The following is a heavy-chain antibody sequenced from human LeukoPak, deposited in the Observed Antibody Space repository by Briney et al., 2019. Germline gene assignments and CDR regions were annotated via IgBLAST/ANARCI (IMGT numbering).Heavy chain of an antibody. CDR1: GYTFTGYY. D-gene: IGHD2-2*01. Sequence: ASVKVSCKASGYTFTGYYMHWVRQAPGQGLEWMGWINPNSGGTNYAQKFQGRVIMTRDTSISTAYMELSRLRSDDTAVYYCARGITRYQLLSNYWGQGTLVTVSS. CDR2: INPNSGGT. V-gene: IGHV1-2*02. CDR3: ARGITRYQLLSNY. J-gene: IGHJ4*02.